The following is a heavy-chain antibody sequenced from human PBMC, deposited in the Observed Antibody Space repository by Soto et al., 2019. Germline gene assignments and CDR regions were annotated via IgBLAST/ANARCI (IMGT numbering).Heavy chain of an antibody. J-gene: IGHJ4*02. CDR2: INAGNGNT. D-gene: IGHD2-15*01. Sequence: QVQLVQSGAEVKKPGASVKVSCKASGYTFTSYAIHWMRQAPGQRLEWMGWINAGNGNTKYSQKFQDRVTITRDTFASTAYMELRSLRSEATAVYYCARDLGGWPDYWGQGTLVTVSS. CDR3: ARDLGGWPDY. CDR1: GYTFTSYA. V-gene: IGHV1-3*01.